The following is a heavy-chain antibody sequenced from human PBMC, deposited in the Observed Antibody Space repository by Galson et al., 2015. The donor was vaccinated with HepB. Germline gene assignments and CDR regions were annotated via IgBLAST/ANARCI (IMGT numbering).Heavy chain of an antibody. CDR2: INPSGGST. CDR1: GYTFTSYY. CDR3: ARDVPYCSSTSCYAPYYFDY. Sequence: SVKVSCKASGYTFTSYYMHWVRQAPGQGLEWMGIINPSGGSTSYAQKFQGRVTMTRDTSTSTVYMELSSLGSEDTAVYYCARDVPYCSSTSCYAPYYFDYWGQGTLVTVSS. J-gene: IGHJ4*02. V-gene: IGHV1-46*01. D-gene: IGHD2-2*01.